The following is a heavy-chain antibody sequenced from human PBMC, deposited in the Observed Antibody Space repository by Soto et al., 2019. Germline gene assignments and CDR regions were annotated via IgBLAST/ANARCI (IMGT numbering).Heavy chain of an antibody. J-gene: IGHJ4*02. V-gene: IGHV3-23*01. CDR1: GFTFSSYA. CDR3: TRLWWGSGGPPLDY. D-gene: IGHD3-16*01. Sequence: GGSLRLSCAASGFTFSSYAMNWVRQAPGKGLEWVSVISGSDGSTYYADSVKGRFTISRDNSKNTAYLQMNSLKTEDTAVYYCTRLWWGSGGPPLDYWGQGTLVTVSS. CDR2: ISGSDGST.